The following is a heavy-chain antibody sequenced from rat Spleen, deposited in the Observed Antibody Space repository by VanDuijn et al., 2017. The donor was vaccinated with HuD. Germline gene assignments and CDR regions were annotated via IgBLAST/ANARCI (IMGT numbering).Heavy chain of an antibody. J-gene: IGHJ3*01. CDR1: GFTFSDYN. D-gene: IGHD1-4*01. CDR3: ARVGTRVSRFAY. CDR2: ISPSGATT. Sequence: EVQLVESGGGLVQPGGSLKLSCAASGFTFSDYNMAWVRQAPKKGLEWVTSISPSGATTNYRDSVKGRFTISRDNARGTLYLQMDSLRSEDTATYYCARVGTRVSRFAYWGQGTLVTVSS. V-gene: IGHV5-25*01.